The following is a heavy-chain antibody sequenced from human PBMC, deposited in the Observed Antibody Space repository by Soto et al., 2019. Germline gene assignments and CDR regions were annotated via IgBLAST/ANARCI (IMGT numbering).Heavy chain of an antibody. CDR2: ISGSGGST. V-gene: IGHV3-23*01. Sequence: GWSLRLSCAASGFTFSSYAMSWVRQAPGKGLEWVSAISGSGGSTYYADSVKGRFTISRDNSKNTLYLQMNSLRAEDKAVYYCEIAGRPTNVDYWGQGTLVTVSS. CDR3: EIAGRPTNVDY. D-gene: IGHD6-6*01. J-gene: IGHJ4*02. CDR1: GFTFSSYA.